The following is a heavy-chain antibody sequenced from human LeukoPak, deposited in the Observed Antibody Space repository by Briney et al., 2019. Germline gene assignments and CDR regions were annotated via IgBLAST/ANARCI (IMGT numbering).Heavy chain of an antibody. D-gene: IGHD1-26*01. J-gene: IGHJ3*02. CDR3: ARISGSYYPDAFDI. CDR2: ISSSSSTI. CDR1: GFTFSSYS. Sequence: GGSLRLSXAASGFTFSSYSMNWVRRAPGKGVEWVSCISSSSSTIYYADSVKGRFTVSRDNAKNSLYLQMNSLRAEDTAVYCCARISGSYYPDAFDIWGQGTVVTVSS. V-gene: IGHV3-48*01.